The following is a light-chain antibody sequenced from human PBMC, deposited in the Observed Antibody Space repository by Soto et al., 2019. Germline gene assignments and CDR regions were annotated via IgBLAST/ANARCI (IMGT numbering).Light chain of an antibody. CDR1: ESDFATHNS. V-gene: IGLV2-18*02. J-gene: IGLJ1*01. CDR3: SSYISSITSHV. CDR2: EVN. Sequence: QSALTQPPSVSGSPGQSVTISCTGSESDFATHNSVSWHQQAPGTAPKLIIFEVNNRPSGVPDRFSESKSGNTASLTISGLRPEDEADYYCSSYISSITSHVFGTGTKVTVL.